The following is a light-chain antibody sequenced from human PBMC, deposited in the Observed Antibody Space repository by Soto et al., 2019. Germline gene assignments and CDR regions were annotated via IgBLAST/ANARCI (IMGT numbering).Light chain of an antibody. V-gene: IGKV3-20*01. Sequence: EIVLTQSPGTLSLSPGERATLSCRASQSVVGSYLAWYQHKPGKAPSLLIYDVSSRATGIPDRFSGSGSGTDFAPTNSRLEPEDFAVYYCQQYGSSPGTFGQGTKVEIK. J-gene: IGKJ1*01. CDR1: QSVVGSY. CDR2: DVS. CDR3: QQYGSSPGT.